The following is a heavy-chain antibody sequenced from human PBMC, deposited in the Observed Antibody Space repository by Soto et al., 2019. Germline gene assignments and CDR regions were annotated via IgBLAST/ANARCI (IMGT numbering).Heavy chain of an antibody. CDR2: IYSSGST. V-gene: IGHV3-53*01. J-gene: IGHJ6*02. CDR3: ARDRASRGMAV. Sequence: EVQLVESGGGLIQPGGSLRLSCAASGYTVSSNYMSWVRQAPGKGLEWVSVIYSSGSTYYADSVRGRFTISRDNSKNTVFLQMNSLRVEDTAVYYCARDRASRGMAVWGQGTTVTVSS. CDR1: GYTVSSNY.